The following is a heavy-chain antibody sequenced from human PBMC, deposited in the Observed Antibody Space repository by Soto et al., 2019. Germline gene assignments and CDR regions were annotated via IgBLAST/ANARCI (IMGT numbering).Heavy chain of an antibody. J-gene: IGHJ4*02. CDR3: ARPLHYYDGSGYSAY. D-gene: IGHD3-22*01. V-gene: IGHV3-48*01. CDR1: GFTFSSYS. Sequence: PGGSLRLSCAASGFTFSSYSMNWVRQAPGKGLEWVSYISSSNSPIYYADSVKGRFSISRDNAKNSLYLQMNSLRAEDTAVYYCARPLHYYDGSGYSAYWGQGTLVTVSS. CDR2: ISSSNSPI.